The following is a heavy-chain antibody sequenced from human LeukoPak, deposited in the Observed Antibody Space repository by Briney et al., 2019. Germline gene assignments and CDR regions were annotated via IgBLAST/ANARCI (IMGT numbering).Heavy chain of an antibody. CDR1: GFTFNNAW. V-gene: IGHV3-15*01. J-gene: IGHJ6*02. D-gene: IGHD2-2*01. CDR2: IKRKSDGGTT. CDR3: TTDTHCSTIGCRGPNYYYGLDV. Sequence: SGGSLRLSCAASGFTFNNAWMRWVRQAPGKGLEWVGRIKRKSDGGTTDYAAPVKGRFTISRDDSKNTVYLEMNSLKTEDTAVYYCTTDTHCSTIGCRGPNYYYGLDVWGQGTTVTVSS.